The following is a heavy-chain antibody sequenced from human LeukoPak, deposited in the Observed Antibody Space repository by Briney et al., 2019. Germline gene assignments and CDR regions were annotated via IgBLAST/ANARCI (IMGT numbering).Heavy chain of an antibody. V-gene: IGHV3-23*01. CDR3: AKVPTYYYDSSGYYFHY. CDR2: ISGSGGST. D-gene: IGHD3-22*01. CDR1: GFTFSSYA. Sequence: PGGSLRLSCAASGFTFSSYAMSWVRQAPGKGLEWVSAISGSGGSTYYADSVKGRFTISRDNSKSTLYLQMNSLRAEDTAVYYCAKVPTYYYDSSGYYFHYWGQGTLVTVSS. J-gene: IGHJ4*02.